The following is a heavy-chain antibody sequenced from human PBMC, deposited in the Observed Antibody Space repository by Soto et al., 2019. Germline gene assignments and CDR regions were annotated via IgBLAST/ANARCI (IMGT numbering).Heavy chain of an antibody. CDR2: TYYRSKWSY. J-gene: IGHJ5*01. D-gene: IGHD3-16*01. CDR1: NLGT. V-gene: IGHV6-1*01. Sequence: NLGTRYMKRHYPSSGLEWLGRTYYRSKWSYDYALSVKSRIPINPDTSNNQLSLQLNSVTPDDMAVYYCVKLICNSWLDSWGQGTLVTVSS. CDR3: VKLICNSWLDS.